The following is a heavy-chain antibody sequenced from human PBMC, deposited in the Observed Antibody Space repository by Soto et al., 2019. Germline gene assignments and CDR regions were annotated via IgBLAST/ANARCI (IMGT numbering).Heavy chain of an antibody. Sequence: QVHLQQWGAGLLKPSETLSLTCAVYGGSFSSYYWSWVRQPPGKGLKWIGEINHSGSTNYNPSIKSQVPISVDTSQKHFSLKLNSVTAADTTVYYCARVEVSSCWYGVVYYYGMDVWGQGTTVTVSS. CDR2: INHSGST. J-gene: IGHJ6*02. D-gene: IGHD6-13*01. CDR3: ARVEVSSCWYGVVYYYGMDV. CDR1: GGSFSSYY. V-gene: IGHV4-34*01.